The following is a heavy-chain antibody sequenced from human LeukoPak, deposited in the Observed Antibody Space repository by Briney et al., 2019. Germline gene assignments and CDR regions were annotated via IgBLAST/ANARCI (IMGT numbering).Heavy chain of an antibody. Sequence: SETLSLTCAVYGGSFSGYYWSWIRQPPGKGLEWIGEINHSGSTNYNPPLKSRVTISVDTSKNQFSLKLSSVTAADTAVYYCARGPGPLSYWGQGTLVTVSS. CDR3: ARGPGPLSY. J-gene: IGHJ4*02. CDR1: GGSFSGYY. V-gene: IGHV4-34*01. CDR2: INHSGST.